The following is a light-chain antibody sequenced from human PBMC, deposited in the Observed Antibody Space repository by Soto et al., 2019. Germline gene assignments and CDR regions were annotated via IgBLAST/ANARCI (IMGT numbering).Light chain of an antibody. Sequence: ESVLTQSPGTLSLSPGERATLSCRASQGIGSTLAWYQHKPGQTPRLLIYDASTRATGVPARFSGSGSGTEFTLTINSLQSEDFAVYYCQRYNNWPLTFGGGTKVDIK. CDR1: QGIGST. J-gene: IGKJ4*01. CDR3: QRYNNWPLT. V-gene: IGKV3-15*01. CDR2: DAS.